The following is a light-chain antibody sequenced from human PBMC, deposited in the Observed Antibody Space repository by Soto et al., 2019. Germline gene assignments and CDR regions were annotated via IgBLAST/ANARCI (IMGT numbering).Light chain of an antibody. Sequence: QSVLTQPPSVSGAPGQRVTISCTGSSSNIGADYDVHWYQHLPGRAPKLLIYGNTNRPSGVPDRFSGSRSGTSASLAITGLQAEDEADYYCQSYDNTMSGYVFGNGTKVTV. CDR2: GNT. V-gene: IGLV1-40*01. CDR3: QSYDNTMSGYV. CDR1: SSNIGADYD. J-gene: IGLJ1*01.